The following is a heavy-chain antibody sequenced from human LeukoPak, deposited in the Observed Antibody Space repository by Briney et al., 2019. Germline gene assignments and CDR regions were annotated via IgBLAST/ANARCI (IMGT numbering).Heavy chain of an antibody. CDR1: GGSISSSNYY. CDR3: ARQRGYCSGGSCYGMFDY. D-gene: IGHD2-15*01. J-gene: IGHJ4*02. V-gene: IGHV4-39*01. Sequence: SETLSLTCTVSGGSISSSNYYWGWIRQPPGKGLEWIGSIYYSGSIYYNPSLKSRVTISVDTSQNQFSLKLTSVTAADTAVYYCARQRGYCSGGSCYGMFDYWGQGTLVTVSS. CDR2: IYYSGSI.